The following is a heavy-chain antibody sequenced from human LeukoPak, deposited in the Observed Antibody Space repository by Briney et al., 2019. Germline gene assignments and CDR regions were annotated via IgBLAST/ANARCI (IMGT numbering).Heavy chain of an antibody. D-gene: IGHD3-22*01. V-gene: IGHV3-11*01. CDR2: ISSSGTTI. CDR1: GFTFSDYY. Sequence: NSGGSLRLSCAVSGFTFSDYYMSWIRQAPGRGLEWVSYISSSGTTIYYTDSVKGRFTISRDNAKNSLFLQIDNLRADDTAVYYCARHGGDYEDYFDYWGQGTLVTVSS. J-gene: IGHJ4*02. CDR3: ARHGGDYEDYFDY.